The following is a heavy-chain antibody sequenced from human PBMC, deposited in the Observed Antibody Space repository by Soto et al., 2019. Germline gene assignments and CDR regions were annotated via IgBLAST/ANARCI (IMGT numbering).Heavy chain of an antibody. CDR1: GLTISGKKY. V-gene: IGHV3-53*01. CDR3: ETLQEREHSLDV. J-gene: IGHJ3*01. Sequence: DVQLVESGGGLIQPGESLRLSCAAFGLTISGKKYVAWVRHAPGKGLEWVSALYDVDGSFDADSVTGRITTYSDSSNTSLYLPMNDQRPDDTAVYVRETLQEREHSLDVWGQGPTVTIS. CDR2: LYDVDGS. D-gene: IGHD1-1*01.